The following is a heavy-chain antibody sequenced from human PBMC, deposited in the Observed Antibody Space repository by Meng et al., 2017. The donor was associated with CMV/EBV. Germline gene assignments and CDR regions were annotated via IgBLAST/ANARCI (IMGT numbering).Heavy chain of an antibody. CDR1: GGSISSSSYY. CDR2: IYYSGST. D-gene: IGHD3-10*01. V-gene: IGHV4-39*07. Sequence: QLQLQESGPGLVKPSETLSLTCTVSGGSISSSSYYWGWIRQPPGKGLEWIGSIYYSGSTYYTPSLKSRVTISVDTSKNQFSLKLSSVTAADTAVYYCAREGNYYGSGSYYAYWGQGTLVTVSS. CDR3: AREGNYYGSGSYYAY. J-gene: IGHJ4*02.